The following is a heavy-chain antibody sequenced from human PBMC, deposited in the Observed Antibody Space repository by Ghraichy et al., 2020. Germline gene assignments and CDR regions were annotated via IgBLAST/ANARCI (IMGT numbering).Heavy chain of an antibody. V-gene: IGHV3-74*01. J-gene: IGHJ4*02. D-gene: IGHD1-26*01. CDR1: GFTFSSYW. CDR2: INTDGSSI. Sequence: GGSLRLSCAASGFTFSSYWMHWVRQAPGKGLVWVLRINTDGSSISYADSVKGRFTISRDNAKNTTYLQMNILRDENTAVYYCARAGSYRFDYWGQGTLATVSS. CDR3: ARAGSYRFDY.